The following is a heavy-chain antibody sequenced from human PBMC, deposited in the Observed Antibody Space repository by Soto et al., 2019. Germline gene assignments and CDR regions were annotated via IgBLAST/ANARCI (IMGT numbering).Heavy chain of an antibody. V-gene: IGHV3-23*01. CDR2: ISASGDST. J-gene: IGHJ4*02. CDR3: ATDPRGPDY. Sequence: GGSLRLSCATSGVGFSNYGMSWVRQAPGKGLEWVSGISASGDSTYYVDPVKGRFTISGDNSKRTLYLQMNSLRAEDTAIYYCATDPRGPDYWGQGT. CDR1: GVGFSNYG.